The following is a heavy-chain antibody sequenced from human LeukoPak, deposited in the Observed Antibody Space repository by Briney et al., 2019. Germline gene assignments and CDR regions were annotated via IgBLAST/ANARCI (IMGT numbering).Heavy chain of an antibody. CDR3: ASRQSYGGYDY. D-gene: IGHD5-12*01. J-gene: IGHJ4*02. V-gene: IGHV3-48*03. CDR1: EFAFSSYK. CDR2: ISTSGSTI. Sequence: GGSLRLSREAAEFAFSSYKMNLGRQAPGKGLQWVSYISTSGSTIHYADSVKGRFTFSRDNAKNSVYLQMNSLRAEDTAIYYCASRQSYGGYDYWGQGTLVTVSS.